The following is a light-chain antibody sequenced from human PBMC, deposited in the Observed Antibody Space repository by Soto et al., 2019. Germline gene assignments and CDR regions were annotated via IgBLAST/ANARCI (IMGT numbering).Light chain of an antibody. CDR2: EVT. V-gene: IGLV2-23*02. Sequence: QSALTQPASVSGSPGQSITISCTGTRSNVGSYNFVSWYQQHPGKAPKLMIYEVTERPSVVSIRFSGSKSGNTASLTISGLHAEDEADYYCCSYAGSSTYVFGSGTKVTVL. CDR3: CSYAGSSTYV. J-gene: IGLJ1*01. CDR1: RSNVGSYNF.